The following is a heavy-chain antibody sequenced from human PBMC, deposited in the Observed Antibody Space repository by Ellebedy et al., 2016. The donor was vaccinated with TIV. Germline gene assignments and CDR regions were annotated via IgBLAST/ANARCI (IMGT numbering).Heavy chain of an antibody. CDR2: INPDNGHI. CDR1: GYTFTDYG. Sequence: ASVKVSXXTSGYTFTDYGVSWVRQAPGQGLEWLGWINPDNGHIKYAQSVRGRVTITADTSTSTGYMEMMTLNSDDTAVYYCARDIKYEIDHWGQGTLVTVSS. D-gene: IGHD3-3*01. CDR3: ARDIKYEIDH. V-gene: IGHV1-18*01. J-gene: IGHJ4*02.